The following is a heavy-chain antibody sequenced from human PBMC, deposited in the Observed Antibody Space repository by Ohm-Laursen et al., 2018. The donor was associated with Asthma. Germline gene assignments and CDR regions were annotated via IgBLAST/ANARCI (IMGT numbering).Heavy chain of an antibody. CDR3: ARGYYYDSRASYYFDY. V-gene: IGHV3-48*02. CDR2: ISRSSSSL. D-gene: IGHD3-22*01. Sequence: GSLRLSCAAFGFSFSSCTMNWVRQAPGKGLEWVSYISRSSSSLYYADSVKGRFTISRDDAMNSLSLQMNSLRDDDTAVYYCARGYYYDSRASYYFDYWGQGTLVTVSS. CDR1: GFSFSSCT. J-gene: IGHJ4*02.